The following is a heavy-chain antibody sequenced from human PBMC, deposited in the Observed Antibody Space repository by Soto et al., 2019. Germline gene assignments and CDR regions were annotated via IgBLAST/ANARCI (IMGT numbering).Heavy chain of an antibody. CDR1: GGSISSDYYY. CDR2: IYSSGST. J-gene: IGHJ5*02. V-gene: IGHV4-39*01. D-gene: IGHD5-12*01. Sequence: PSETLSLTCTVSGGSISSDYYYWGWIRQPPGGGLEWIGNIYSSGSTHYNPSLKSRVTISVDSSKNQLSLRLSSVTAADTAVYYCTRRRGGSSLIESWGQGTLVTVSS. CDR3: TRRRGGSSLIES.